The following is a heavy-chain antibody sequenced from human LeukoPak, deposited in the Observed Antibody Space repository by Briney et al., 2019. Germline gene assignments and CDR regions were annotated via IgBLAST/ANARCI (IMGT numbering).Heavy chain of an antibody. CDR2: IIPLSGAT. CDR1: GGTFSSYA. Sequence: GASVKVSCKASGGTFSSYAINWVRQAPGHGLEWMGGIIPLSGATHYAQKIQDRLTLTTDESTSTAYMELSSLRSEDTALYFCARLGIKYSTPHYFYYWGQGTLVTVSS. J-gene: IGHJ4*02. D-gene: IGHD4-11*01. CDR3: ARLGIKYSTPHYFYY. V-gene: IGHV1-69*05.